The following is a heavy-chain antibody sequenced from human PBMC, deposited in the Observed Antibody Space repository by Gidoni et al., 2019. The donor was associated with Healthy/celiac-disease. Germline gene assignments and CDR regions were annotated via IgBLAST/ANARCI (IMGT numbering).Heavy chain of an antibody. V-gene: IGHV3-15*01. CDR2: IKSKTDGGTT. CDR3: TTDYGVVVPAFVYGMDV. Sequence: EVQLVESGGGLVKPGGSLRLSCAASGFTFSNAWMSWVRQAPGKGLEWVGRIKSKTDGGTTDYAAPVKGRFTISRDDSKNTLYLQMNSLKTEDTAVYYCTTDYGVVVPAFVYGMDVWGQGTTVTVSS. D-gene: IGHD2-15*01. CDR1: GFTFSNAW. J-gene: IGHJ6*02.